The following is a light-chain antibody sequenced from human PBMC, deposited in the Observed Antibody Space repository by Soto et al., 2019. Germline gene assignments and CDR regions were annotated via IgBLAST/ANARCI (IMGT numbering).Light chain of an antibody. J-gene: IGKJ1*01. V-gene: IGKV1-5*03. CDR3: QQYNVYSWT. CDR2: EAS. CDR1: QNINSW. Sequence: DIPVTQSPPTLSASVGDRVTITCRASQNINSWLAWYQQKPGKAPKLLIYEASSLEKGVPARFGGSGSGTEFTLTISSLQPDDFATYYCQQYNVYSWTFGQGTKVDIK.